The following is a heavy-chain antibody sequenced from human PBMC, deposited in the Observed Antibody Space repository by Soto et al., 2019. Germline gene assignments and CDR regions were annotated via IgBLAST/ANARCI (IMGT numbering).Heavy chain of an antibody. D-gene: IGHD2-2*01. CDR3: AIGHGSPLVPAAISYYYYYMDV. J-gene: IGHJ6*03. V-gene: IGHV1-24*01. CDR2: FDPEDGET. Sequence: ASVKVSCKVSGYTLTELSMHWVRQAPGKGLEWMGGFDPEDGETIYAQKYQGRVTMTKDTSTDTAYMKLSSLRSEDTDVYYCAIGHGSPLVPAAISYYYYYMDVWGKGTTVTVSS. CDR1: GYTLTELS.